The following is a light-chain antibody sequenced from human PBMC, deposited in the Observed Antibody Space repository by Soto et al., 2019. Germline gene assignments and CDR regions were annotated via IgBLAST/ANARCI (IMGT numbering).Light chain of an antibody. J-gene: IGLJ1*01. Sequence: QSALTQPASVSGSPGQSITISCTGTTSDVGGYNFVSWYQQHPGKVPKLMIFDVNRRPSGVSDRFSGSKSGNTASLTISGLQAEDEGDYYCCSYTSSSTHVFGSGTKVTVL. V-gene: IGLV2-14*03. CDR1: TSDVGGYNF. CDR3: CSYTSSSTHV. CDR2: DVN.